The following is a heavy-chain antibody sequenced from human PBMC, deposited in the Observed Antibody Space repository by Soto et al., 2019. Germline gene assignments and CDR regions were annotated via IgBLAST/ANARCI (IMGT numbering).Heavy chain of an antibody. CDR3: ARGDGYNYGS. D-gene: IGHD5-18*01. V-gene: IGHV4-31*03. Sequence: QVQLQESGPGLVRPSQTLSLTCTVSGGSISGGASYWSWIRQHPGEGLEWIGYIYYSGSTYSNPSHESRVAISVDTAKNQYSLKLSSVTAADTAVYYCARGDGYNYGSWGQGTLVTVSS. CDR2: IYYSGST. J-gene: IGHJ5*02. CDR1: GGSISGGASY.